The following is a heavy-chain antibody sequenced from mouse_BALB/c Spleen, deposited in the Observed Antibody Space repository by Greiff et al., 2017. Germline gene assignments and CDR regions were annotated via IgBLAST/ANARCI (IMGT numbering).Heavy chain of an antibody. D-gene: IGHD1-1*01. CDR3: ARQDYGSSYPYAMDY. Sequence: EVQRVESGGDLVKPGGSLKLSCAASGFTFSSYGMSWVRQTPDKRLEWVATISSGGSYTYYPDSVKGRFTISRDNAKNTLYLQMSSLKSEDTAMYYCARQDYGSSYPYAMDYWGQGTSVTVSS. CDR2: ISSGGSYT. J-gene: IGHJ4*01. V-gene: IGHV5-6*01. CDR1: GFTFSSYG.